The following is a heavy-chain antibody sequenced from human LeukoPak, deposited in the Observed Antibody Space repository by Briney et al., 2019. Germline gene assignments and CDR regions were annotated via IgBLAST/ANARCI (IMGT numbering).Heavy chain of an antibody. Sequence: GASVKVSCXASGGTFSSYAISWVRQAPGQGLEWMGGIIPIFGTANYAQKFQGRVTITADESTSTAYMELSSLRSEDTAVYYCASSKGYSYGTWGQGTLVTVSS. V-gene: IGHV1-69*01. CDR1: GGTFSSYA. CDR3: ASSKGYSYGT. CDR2: IIPIFGTA. J-gene: IGHJ5*02. D-gene: IGHD5-18*01.